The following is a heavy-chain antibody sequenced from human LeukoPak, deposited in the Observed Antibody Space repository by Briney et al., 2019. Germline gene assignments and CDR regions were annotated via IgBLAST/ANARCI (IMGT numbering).Heavy chain of an antibody. CDR1: GYTFTSYG. Sequence: ASVKVSCKASGYTFTSYGISWVRQAPGQGLEWMGWISAYNGNTNYAQKLQGRVTMTTDTSTSTAYMELRSLRSDDTAVYYCARVSLGYYYDSSGYYPPDYWGQGTLVTVSS. V-gene: IGHV1-18*01. J-gene: IGHJ4*02. D-gene: IGHD3-22*01. CDR2: ISAYNGNT. CDR3: ARVSLGYYYDSSGYYPPDY.